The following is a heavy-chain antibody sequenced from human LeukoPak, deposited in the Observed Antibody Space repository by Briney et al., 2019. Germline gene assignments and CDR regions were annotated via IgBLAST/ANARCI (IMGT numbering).Heavy chain of an antibody. CDR3: ARGYYDILTGVNWFDP. CDR2: IYYSGST. Sequence: PSETLSLTCAVSGGSISSGGYSWSWIRQPPGKGLEWIGYIYYSGSTYYSPSLKSRVTISVDTSKNQFSLKLSSVTAADTAVYYCARGYYDILTGVNWFDPWGQGTLVTVSS. D-gene: IGHD3-9*01. CDR1: GGSISSGGYS. J-gene: IGHJ5*02. V-gene: IGHV4-30-4*07.